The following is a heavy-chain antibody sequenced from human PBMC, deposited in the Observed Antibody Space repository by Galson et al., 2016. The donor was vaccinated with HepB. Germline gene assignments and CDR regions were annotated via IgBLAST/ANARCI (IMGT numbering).Heavy chain of an antibody. CDR2: IYSDGTT. CDR1: GDSLPSSNHY. J-gene: IGHJ6*02. Sequence: ETLSLTCSVSGDSLPSSNHYWGWIRQPPGEGLQWIGSIYSDGTTYSTPSLKSRVTISVDTSKKQLSLNLSSVTAADTAVYYCGRHGPRSGRLGFLYAFDVRGQGTTVTVAS. CDR3: GRHGPRSGRLGFLYAFDV. D-gene: IGHD1-26*01. V-gene: IGHV4-39*01.